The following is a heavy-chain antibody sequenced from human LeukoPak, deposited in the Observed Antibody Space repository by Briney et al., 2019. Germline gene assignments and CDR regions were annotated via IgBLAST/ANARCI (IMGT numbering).Heavy chain of an antibody. CDR2: INQDGSER. J-gene: IGHJ4*02. CDR1: GFTFVSHW. D-gene: IGHD5-24*01. Sequence: GGSLRLSCVASGFTFVSHWMTWVRQAPGKGLEWVANINQDGSERYYVDSVKGRFTISRDNAKNSLYLQMNSLRAEDTAVYYCARGGYIEMATVFDYWGQGTLVTVSS. V-gene: IGHV3-7*01. CDR3: ARGGYIEMATVFDY.